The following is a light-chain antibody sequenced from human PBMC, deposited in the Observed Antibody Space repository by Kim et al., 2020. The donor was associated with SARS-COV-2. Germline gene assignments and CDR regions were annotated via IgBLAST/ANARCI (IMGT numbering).Light chain of an antibody. CDR2: AAS. CDR3: QQANSFPLT. CDR1: QGISSW. J-gene: IGKJ4*01. V-gene: IGKV1-12*01. Sequence: ASVGDRVTITCRASQGISSWLAWYPQKPGKAPKLLIYAASSLQSGVPSRFSGSGSGTDFTLTISSLQPEDFATYYCQQANSFPLTFGGGTKVDIK.